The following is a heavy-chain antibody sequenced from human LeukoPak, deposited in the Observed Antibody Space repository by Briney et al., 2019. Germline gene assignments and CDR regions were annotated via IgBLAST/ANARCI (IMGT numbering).Heavy chain of an antibody. CDR1: GGSISSGGYY. D-gene: IGHD6-13*01. J-gene: IGHJ3*02. Sequence: PSETLSLTCTVSGGSISSGGYYWSWIRQPPGKGLEWIGYIYHSGSTYYNPSLKSRVTISVDRSKNQFSLKLSSVTAADTAVYYCARDYRPTSKIAAAGSDGIDAFDIWGQGTMVTVSS. CDR2: IYHSGST. CDR3: ARDYRPTSKIAAAGSDGIDAFDI. V-gene: IGHV4-30-2*01.